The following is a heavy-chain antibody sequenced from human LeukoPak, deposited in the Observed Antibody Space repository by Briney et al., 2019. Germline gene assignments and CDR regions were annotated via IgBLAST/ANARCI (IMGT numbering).Heavy chain of an antibody. Sequence: PGGSLRLSCAASGFTSSSYAMHWVRQAPGKGLEWVAVISYDGSNKYYADSVKGRFTISRDNSKNTLYLQMNSLRAEDTAVYYCARDLGFGESPLDYWGQGTLVTVSS. CDR2: ISYDGSNK. D-gene: IGHD3-10*01. J-gene: IGHJ4*02. CDR1: GFTSSSYA. V-gene: IGHV3-30-3*01. CDR3: ARDLGFGESPLDY.